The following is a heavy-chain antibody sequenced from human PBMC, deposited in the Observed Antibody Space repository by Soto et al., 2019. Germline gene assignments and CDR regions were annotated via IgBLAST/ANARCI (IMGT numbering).Heavy chain of an antibody. J-gene: IGHJ6*02. V-gene: IGHV3-30*18. CDR1: GFTFSSYG. CDR3: AKDMDVGWWLHGHSYYYYYGMDV. D-gene: IGHD5-12*01. Sequence: GSLRLSCAASGFTFSSYGMHWVRQAPGKGLEWVAVISYDGSNKYYADSVKGRFTISRDNSKNTLYLQMNSLRAEDTAVYYCAKDMDVGWWLHGHSYYYYYGMDVWGQGTTVTVSS. CDR2: ISYDGSNK.